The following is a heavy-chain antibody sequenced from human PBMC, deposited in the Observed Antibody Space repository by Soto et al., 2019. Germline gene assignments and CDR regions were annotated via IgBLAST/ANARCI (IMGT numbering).Heavy chain of an antibody. D-gene: IGHD6-13*01. CDR1: GGTFSSYA. CDR3: ARPYNSRLQRSYYYAVDV. Sequence: QVQLVQSGAEVKKPGSSVTVSCKASGGTFSSYAVSWVRQAPGQGLEWMGGIIPIFGTTNYPLKFQGRVSITADQSTSTAYMELSSLTSKDTAVYYCARPYNSRLQRSYYYAVDVWGQGTTVIVSS. CDR2: IIPIFGTT. J-gene: IGHJ6*02. V-gene: IGHV1-69*12.